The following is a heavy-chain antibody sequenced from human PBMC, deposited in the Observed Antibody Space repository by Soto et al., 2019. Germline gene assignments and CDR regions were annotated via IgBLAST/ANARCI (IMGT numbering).Heavy chain of an antibody. CDR3: ARRRLRYGSWYFDL. J-gene: IGHJ2*01. Sequence: QVQLVQSGAEVKKPGSSVKVSCKASGGAFSSYAISWVRQAPGQGLEWMGGNLPLFNISNYAQKFQGRVTITADEPTSTAYMDLRNLTSEDTAVYYCARRRLRYGSWYFDLWGRGTLITVSS. CDR2: NLPLFNIS. D-gene: IGHD3-10*01. V-gene: IGHV1-69*01. CDR1: GGAFSSYA.